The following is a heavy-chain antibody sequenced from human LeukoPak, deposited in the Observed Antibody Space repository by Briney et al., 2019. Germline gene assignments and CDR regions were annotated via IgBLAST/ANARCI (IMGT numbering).Heavy chain of an antibody. V-gene: IGHV4-39*01. CDR3: AIHTAMVSVEFDY. J-gene: IGHJ4*02. Sequence: SETLSLTCTVSGGSISSRSYYWGWIRQPPGKGLEWIGSIYYSGSTYYNPSLKSGVTISVDTSKNQFSLRLHSVTAADTAVYYCAIHTAMVSVEFDYWGQGTLVTVSS. CDR1: GGSISSRSYY. CDR2: IYYSGST. D-gene: IGHD5-18*01.